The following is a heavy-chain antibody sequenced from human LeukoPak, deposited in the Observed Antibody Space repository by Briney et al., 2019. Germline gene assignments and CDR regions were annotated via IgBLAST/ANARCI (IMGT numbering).Heavy chain of an antibody. CDR2: ISYDGSNK. D-gene: IGHD4-17*01. Sequence: PGGSLRLSCAASGFTFSSYGMHWVRRAPGKGLEWVAVISYDGSNKYYADSVRGRFTISRDNSKNTLYLQMNSLRAEDTAVYYCAKDPMTTVTTTRNSGYFQHWGQGTLVTVSS. V-gene: IGHV3-30*18. CDR3: AKDPMTTVTTTRNSGYFQH. J-gene: IGHJ1*01. CDR1: GFTFSSYG.